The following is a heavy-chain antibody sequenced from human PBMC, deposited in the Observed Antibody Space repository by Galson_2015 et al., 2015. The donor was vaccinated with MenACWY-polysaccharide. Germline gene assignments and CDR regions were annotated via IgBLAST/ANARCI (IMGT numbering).Heavy chain of an antibody. J-gene: IGHJ4*02. Sequence: SVKVSCKASGGTFDSYGISWVRQAPGQGLEWMGRIIPIFGTHYAQKFQGRVTITADTSTRTAYMELSSLTSEDTAVYYCARISCSGNNCYCGYWGQGTLVTVSS. CDR3: ARISCSGNNCYCGY. CDR2: IIPIFGT. D-gene: IGHD2-15*01. V-gene: IGHV1-69*04. CDR1: GGTFDSYG.